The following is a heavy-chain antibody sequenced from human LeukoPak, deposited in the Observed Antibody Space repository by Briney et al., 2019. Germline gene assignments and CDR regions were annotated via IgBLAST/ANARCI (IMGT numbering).Heavy chain of an antibody. CDR3: ARDIDGYGYSFDY. J-gene: IGHJ4*02. CDR2: IYHSGST. D-gene: IGHD5-18*01. Sequence: SGTLSLTCAVSGGSISSSNWWSWVRQPPGKGLEWIGEIYHSGSTNYNPSLKSRVTISVDKSKNQFSLELSSVTAADTAVYYCARDIDGYGYSFDYWGQGTLVTVSS. V-gene: IGHV4-4*02. CDR1: GGSISSSNW.